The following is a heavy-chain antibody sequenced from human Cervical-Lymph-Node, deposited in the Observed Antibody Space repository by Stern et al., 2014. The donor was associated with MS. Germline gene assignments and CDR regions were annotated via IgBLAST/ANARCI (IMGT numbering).Heavy chain of an antibody. D-gene: IGHD6-19*01. Sequence: VQLVQSGGGLVKPGGSLRLSCAASGFTFSDYYMSWIRQAPGKGLEWVSYISSSGSTIYYADSVKGRFTISRDNAKNSLYLQMNSLRAEDTAVYYCAKSDVPVEQWLVPYFDYWGQGTLVTVSS. J-gene: IGHJ4*02. CDR1: GFTFSDYY. CDR3: AKSDVPVEQWLVPYFDY. CDR2: ISSSGSTI. V-gene: IGHV3-11*01.